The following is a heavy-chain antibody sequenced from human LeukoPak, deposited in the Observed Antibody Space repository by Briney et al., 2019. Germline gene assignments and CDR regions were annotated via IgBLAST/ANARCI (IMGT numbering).Heavy chain of an antibody. D-gene: IGHD1-26*01. CDR1: GGSISSYY. CDR3: ARRRGYSGSYFDY. J-gene: IGHJ4*02. V-gene: IGHV4-4*09. Sequence: SETLSLTCTVSGGSISSYYWSWIRQPPGKGLEWIGYIYTSGSTNYNPSLKSRVTISVDTSKNQFSLKLSSVTAADTAVYYCARRRGYSGSYFDYWGQGTLVTVSS. CDR2: IYTSGST.